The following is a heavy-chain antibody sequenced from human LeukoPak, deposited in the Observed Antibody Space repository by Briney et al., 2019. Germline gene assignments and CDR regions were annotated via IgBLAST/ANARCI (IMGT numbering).Heavy chain of an antibody. V-gene: IGHV1-69*13. J-gene: IGHJ4*02. Sequence: SVKVSCKASGYTFTSYAISWVRQAPGQGLEWMGGIIPIFGTANYAQKFQGRVTITADESTSTAYMELSSLRSEDTAVYYCATDYYDSSGYYSEGDWGQGTLVTVSS. CDR2: IIPIFGTA. D-gene: IGHD3-22*01. CDR1: GYTFTSYA. CDR3: ATDYYDSSGYYSEGD.